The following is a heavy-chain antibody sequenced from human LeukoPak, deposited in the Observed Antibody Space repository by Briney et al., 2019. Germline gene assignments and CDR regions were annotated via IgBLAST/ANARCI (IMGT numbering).Heavy chain of an antibody. CDR3: ASLSGYSYVTFDY. D-gene: IGHD5-18*01. CDR2: INHSGST. Sequence: SETLSLTCAVYGGSFSGYYWSWIRQPPGKGLEWIGEINHSGSTNYNPSLKSRVTISVDSSKKQFALKLSSVTSADTAVYSCASLSGYSYVTFDYWGHGALVTVSS. V-gene: IGHV4-34*01. J-gene: IGHJ4*03. CDR1: GGSFSGYY.